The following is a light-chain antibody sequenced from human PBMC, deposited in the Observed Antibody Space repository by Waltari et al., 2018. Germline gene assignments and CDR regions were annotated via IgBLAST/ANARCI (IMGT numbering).Light chain of an antibody. V-gene: IGKV4-1*01. Sequence: DIVMTQSPDSLAVSLGERATINGKSSQSVLYRSNNKNYLAWYQQKPGQPPKLLIYWASTRESGVPDRFSGSGSGTDFTLTISSLQAEDVAVYYCQQYYNTPLTFGGGTKVEIK. CDR1: QSVLYRSNNKNY. CDR3: QQYYNTPLT. CDR2: WAS. J-gene: IGKJ4*01.